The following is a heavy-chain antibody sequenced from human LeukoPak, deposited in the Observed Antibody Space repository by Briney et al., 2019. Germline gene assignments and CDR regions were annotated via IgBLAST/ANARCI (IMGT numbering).Heavy chain of an antibody. V-gene: IGHV4-30-2*01. CDR2: IYHSGST. Sequence: SETLSLTCAVSGGSISSGGYSWSWIRQPPGKGLEWIGYIYHSGSTYYNPSLESRVTISVDRSKNQFSLKLSSVTAADTAVYYCAREFTVAATHWFDPWGQGTLVTVSS. CDR3: AREFTVAATHWFDP. D-gene: IGHD2-15*01. CDR1: GGSISSGGYS. J-gene: IGHJ5*02.